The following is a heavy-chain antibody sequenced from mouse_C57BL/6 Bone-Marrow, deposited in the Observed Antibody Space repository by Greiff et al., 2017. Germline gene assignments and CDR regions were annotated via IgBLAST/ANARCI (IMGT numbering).Heavy chain of an antibody. J-gene: IGHJ2*01. CDR3: ARQNCGFNFDY. V-gene: IGHV5-6*01. D-gene: IGHD4-1*01. Sequence: EVQGVESGGDLVKPGGSLKLSCAASGFTFSSYGLSWVRQTPDKRLEWVATISSGGSYTYYPASVKGRFPISRDNAKNTLYLQMSSLKSEDTAMYYCARQNCGFNFDYWGQGTTLTVSS. CDR1: GFTFSSYG. CDR2: ISSGGSYT.